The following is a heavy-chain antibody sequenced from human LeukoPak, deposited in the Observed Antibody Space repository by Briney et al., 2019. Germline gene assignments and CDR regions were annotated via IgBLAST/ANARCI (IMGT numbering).Heavy chain of an antibody. CDR2: ISSSSSYI. D-gene: IGHD1-1*01. Sequence: PGGSLRLSCAASGFTFSSYAMNWVRQAPGKGLEWVSSISSSSSYIYYADSVKGRFTISRDNAKNSLYLQMNSLRAEDTAVYYCARDVFHYKAQTIYYYYMDVWGKGTTVTVSS. V-gene: IGHV3-21*01. CDR3: ARDVFHYKAQTIYYYYMDV. J-gene: IGHJ6*03. CDR1: GFTFSSYA.